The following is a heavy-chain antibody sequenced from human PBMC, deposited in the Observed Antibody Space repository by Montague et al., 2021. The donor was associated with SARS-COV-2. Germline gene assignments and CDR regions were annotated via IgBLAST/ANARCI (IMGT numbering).Heavy chain of an antibody. CDR2: LYSGGHDA. J-gene: IGHJ4*02. D-gene: IGHD1-26*01. V-gene: IGHV3-23*03. Sequence: SLRLSCAASGLTFSSYALSWVRRAPGKGLEWVSLLYSGGHDAYYADSVKGRFTISRDNSKSTLYLQMDSLRAGDTAVYYCAKMPYSGTYYFDYWGQGTLVTVSA. CDR3: AKMPYSGTYYFDY. CDR1: GLTFSSYA.